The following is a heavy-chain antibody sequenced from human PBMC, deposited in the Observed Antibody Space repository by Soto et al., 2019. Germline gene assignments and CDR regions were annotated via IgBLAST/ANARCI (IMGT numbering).Heavy chain of an antibody. D-gene: IGHD6-13*01. Sequence: QVRLQESGPGLVKPSGTLSLTCAVSGGSISSPNLWTWVRQPPGKGLEWIGEIYHIGSTTFNPSLKSRVTVSVDQSKNHFSLKLSSVTAADTAVYYCARSPRSIAAGGIDFWGQGILVTVSS. CDR3: ARSPRSIAAGGIDF. CDR2: IYHIGST. CDR1: GGSISSPNL. V-gene: IGHV4-4*02. J-gene: IGHJ4*01.